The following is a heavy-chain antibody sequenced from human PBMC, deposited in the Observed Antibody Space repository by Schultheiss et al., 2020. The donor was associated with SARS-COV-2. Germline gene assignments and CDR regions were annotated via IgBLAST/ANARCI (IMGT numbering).Heavy chain of an antibody. V-gene: IGHV4-4*09. CDR3: ARGTHWFDP. Sequence: SETLSLTCTVSGGSISSYYWSWIRQPPGKGLEWIGEISLSGSTNYNPSLKSRVTISVDTSKNQFSLKLSSVTAADTAVYYCARGTHWFDPWGQGTLVTVSS. J-gene: IGHJ5*02. CDR2: ISLSGST. CDR1: GGSISSYY.